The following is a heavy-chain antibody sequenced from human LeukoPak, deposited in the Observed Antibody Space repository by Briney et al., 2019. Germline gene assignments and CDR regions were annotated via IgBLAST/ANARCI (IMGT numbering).Heavy chain of an antibody. J-gene: IGHJ4*02. CDR2: ISVVGGST. V-gene: IGHV3-23*01. CDR1: GFTFSTND. Sequence: GGSLRLSCAASGFTFSTNDMSWVRQPPGKGLEWVSAISVVGGSTYYADSVKGRFTISRENSKNTLNLQMNSLRAEDTAVYYCAKGVWNCGGDCYSTFDYWGQGTLVTVSS. CDR3: AKGVWNCGGDCYSTFDY. D-gene: IGHD2-21*02.